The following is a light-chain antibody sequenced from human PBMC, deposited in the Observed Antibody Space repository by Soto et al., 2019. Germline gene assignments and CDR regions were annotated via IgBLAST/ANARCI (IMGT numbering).Light chain of an antibody. V-gene: IGKV3-20*01. Sequence: IVLTQSPGSLSLSPGDSATLSCKASRSVDTDYLAWYQQRPGQAPRLLIYGASNRATGIPDRFSGSGSGTDFTLTITRLEPEDFAVYYCQQYGSSPITFGQGTRLEIK. CDR1: RSVDTDY. CDR2: GAS. CDR3: QQYGSSPIT. J-gene: IGKJ5*01.